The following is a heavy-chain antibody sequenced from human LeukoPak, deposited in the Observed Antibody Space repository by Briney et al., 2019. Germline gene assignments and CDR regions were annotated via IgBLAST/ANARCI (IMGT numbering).Heavy chain of an antibody. CDR1: GGTFSSYA. CDR3: ARSSAGYSGYDLRWFDS. CDR2: IIPIFGTA. J-gene: IGHJ5*01. Sequence: SVKVSCKASGGTFSSYAISWVRQAPGQGLEWMGGIIPIFGTANYAQEFQGRVTITADESTSTAYMELSSLRSEDTAVYYCARSSAGYSGYDLRWFDSWGQGTLVTVSS. V-gene: IGHV1-69*01. D-gene: IGHD5-12*01.